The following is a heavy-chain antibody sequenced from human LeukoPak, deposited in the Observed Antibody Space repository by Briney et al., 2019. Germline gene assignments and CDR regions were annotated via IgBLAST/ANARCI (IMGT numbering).Heavy chain of an antibody. Sequence: PGGSLRLSCAASGFTFSSYSMNWVRQAAGKGLEWVSSISSSSSYIYYADSVKGRFTISRDNAKNSLYLQMNSLRAEDTAVYYCARQQAMADPFDYWGQGTLVTVSS. CDR1: GFTFSSYS. CDR2: ISSSSSYI. D-gene: IGHD5-18*01. V-gene: IGHV3-21*01. J-gene: IGHJ4*02. CDR3: ARQQAMADPFDY.